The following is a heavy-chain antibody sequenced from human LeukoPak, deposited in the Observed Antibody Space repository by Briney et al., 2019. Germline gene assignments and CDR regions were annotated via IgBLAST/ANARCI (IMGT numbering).Heavy chain of an antibody. J-gene: IGHJ3*02. Sequence: GGSLRLSCAASGFTFSSYSMNWVRQAPGKGLEWVSSISSSTSYIYYADSVKGRFTISRDNAKNSLYVQMNSLRAEDKAVYYCARNRSPGGGYSYGYDAFDIWGQGTMVTVSS. V-gene: IGHV3-21*01. CDR3: ARNRSPGGGYSYGYDAFDI. D-gene: IGHD5-18*01. CDR2: ISSSTSYI. CDR1: GFTFSSYS.